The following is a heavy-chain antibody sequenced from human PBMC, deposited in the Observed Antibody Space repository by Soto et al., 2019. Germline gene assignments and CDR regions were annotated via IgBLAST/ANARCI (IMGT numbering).Heavy chain of an antibody. D-gene: IGHD6-19*01. CDR1: GYTFNRHD. J-gene: IGHJ3*02. V-gene: IGHV1-8*01. CDR2: MNPNSGNT. Sequence: QVQLVQSGAEMRKPGASVMVSCKASGYTFNRHDINWVRQATGQGPEWIGWMNPNSGNTGYAQKFQGRVTMTRDSSITTAYMDLSSLTSEDTAIYYCAREGLYGSIQDNTFDIWGQGTMVSVSS. CDR3: AREGLYGSIQDNTFDI.